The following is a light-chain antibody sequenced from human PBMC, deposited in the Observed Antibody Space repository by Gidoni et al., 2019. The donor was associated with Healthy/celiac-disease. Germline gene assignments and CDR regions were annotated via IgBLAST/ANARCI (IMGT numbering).Light chain of an antibody. CDR1: QSVSSY. CDR3: QQRINWPPT. J-gene: IGKJ1*01. Sequence: EIVLTQSPATLSLSPGEGATLSCRASQSVSSYLAWYQQKPGQAPRLLIYDASHRATGIPARFSGSGSGTDFILTISSLDPEDFAVSYCQQRINWPPTFGQXTKVEIK. V-gene: IGKV3-11*01. CDR2: DAS.